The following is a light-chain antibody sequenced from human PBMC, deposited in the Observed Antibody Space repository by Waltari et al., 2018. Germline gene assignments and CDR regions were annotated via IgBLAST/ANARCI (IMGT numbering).Light chain of an antibody. Sequence: QSALTQPRSVSGSPGQSVTMSCPGTGSEFGGYDPVPWYQQHPDKAPKLMIHDVTKRPSGVPDRFSGSKSGNAASLTISGLQAEDEADYYCCSYAGSYIWVFGGGTKLTVL. CDR3: CSYAGSYIWV. V-gene: IGLV2-11*01. CDR1: GSEFGGYDP. CDR2: DVT. J-gene: IGLJ3*02.